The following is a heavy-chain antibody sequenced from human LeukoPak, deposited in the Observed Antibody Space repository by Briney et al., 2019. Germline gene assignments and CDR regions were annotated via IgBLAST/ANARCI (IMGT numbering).Heavy chain of an antibody. Sequence: GGSLRLSCAASGFTFSSYSMNWVRQAPGKGLEWVSSISSSSSYIYYADSVKGRFTVSRDNSKNTLYLQMNSLRAEDTAVYYCAKTPGDCTGGTCYSFDYWGQGSLVTVSS. CDR1: GFTFSSYS. V-gene: IGHV3-21*04. CDR3: AKTPGDCTGGTCYSFDY. J-gene: IGHJ4*02. D-gene: IGHD2-15*01. CDR2: ISSSSSYI.